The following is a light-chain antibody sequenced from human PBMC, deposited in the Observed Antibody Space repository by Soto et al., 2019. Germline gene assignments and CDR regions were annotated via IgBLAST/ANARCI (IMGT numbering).Light chain of an antibody. V-gene: IGLV4-69*01. J-gene: IGLJ2*01. CDR1: SGHSSYA. CDR3: QTWGTYVV. Sequence: QLVLTQSPSASASLGASVKLTCTLSSGHSSYAIAWHQQQPEKGPRYLMKLNSDCSHSKGDGIPDRFSGSSSGAERYLTISSLQSEDEADSYCQTWGTYVVFGGGTKLTVL. CDR2: LNSDCSH.